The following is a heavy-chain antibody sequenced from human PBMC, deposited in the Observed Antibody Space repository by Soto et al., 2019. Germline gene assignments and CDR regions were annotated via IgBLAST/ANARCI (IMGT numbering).Heavy chain of an antibody. Sequence: QVQLVQSGAEVKKPGSSVKVSCKASGGTFSSYAISWVRQAPGQGLEWMGGIIPIFGTANYAQKFQGRVTNTADESTSTAYMELSSLRSEDTAVYYCARGGPYYYDSSGYISHWGQGTLVTVSS. CDR3: ARGGPYYYDSSGYISH. CDR2: IIPIFGTA. CDR1: GGTFSSYA. J-gene: IGHJ4*02. V-gene: IGHV1-69*01. D-gene: IGHD3-22*01.